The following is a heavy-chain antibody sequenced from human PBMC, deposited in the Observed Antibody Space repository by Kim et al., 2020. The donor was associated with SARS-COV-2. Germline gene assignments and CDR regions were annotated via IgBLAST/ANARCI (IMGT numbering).Heavy chain of an antibody. CDR2: ISFNGTNK. V-gene: IGHV3-30*18. Sequence: GGSLRLSCEASGFMFSNFGMHWVRQAPGKGLEWVAFISFNGTNKYSADSVKGRFTISRDNSKNSLYLQMNSLRAEDTAVYYCAKDPDFASGTNLGGYYYGMDVWGQGTMVTVSS. J-gene: IGHJ6*02. CDR3: AKDPDFASGTNLGGYYYGMDV. CDR1: GFMFSNFG. D-gene: IGHD3-10*01.